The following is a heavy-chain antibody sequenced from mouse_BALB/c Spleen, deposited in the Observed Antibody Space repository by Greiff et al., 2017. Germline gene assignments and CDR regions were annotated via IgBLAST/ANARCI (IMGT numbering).Heavy chain of an antibody. CDR3: ARAYDGSKAWFAY. V-gene: IGHV5-17*02. CDR2: ISSGSSTI. CDR1: GSTFSSSG. D-gene: IGHD1-1*01. J-gene: IGHJ3*01. Sequence: EVQLEESGAGLVQPGGSRKLSCAASGSTFSSSGMHWVRQAPEKGLEWVAYISSGSSTIYYTETVKGRFTLYRDNPKNHLFLQMTSLRSEDTAMYYCARAYDGSKAWFAYWGQGTLVTVSA.